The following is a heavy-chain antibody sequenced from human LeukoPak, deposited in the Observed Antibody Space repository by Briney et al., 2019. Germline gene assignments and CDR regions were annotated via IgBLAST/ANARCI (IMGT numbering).Heavy chain of an antibody. Sequence: ASVKVSCKASGYTFTSYYMHWVRQAPGQGLEWMGIIIPSGGSTSYAQKFQGRVTMTRDTSTSTVYMELSSLRSEDTAVYYCARDDVYYYDSSGATDAFDIWGQGTMVTVSS. D-gene: IGHD3-22*01. J-gene: IGHJ3*02. CDR3: ARDDVYYYDSSGATDAFDI. CDR1: GYTFTSYY. V-gene: IGHV1-46*01. CDR2: IIPSGGST.